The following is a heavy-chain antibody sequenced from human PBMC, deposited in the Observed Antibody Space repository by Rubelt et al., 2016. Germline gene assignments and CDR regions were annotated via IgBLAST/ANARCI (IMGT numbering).Heavy chain of an antibody. CDR2: VNNNSGGK. CDR3: AREAGDEHFDY. D-gene: IGHD3-10*01. Sequence: QVQLVQSGAEVKKPGASVKVSCKASGYTFTGYYMHWVRQAPGQGLESKGWVNNNSGGKNVGQKLQGRVRITSDEATSTAYMELSSLGSEDTAVYYCAREAGDEHFDYWGQGTLVTVSS. V-gene: IGHV1-2*02. CDR1: GYTFTGYY. J-gene: IGHJ4*02.